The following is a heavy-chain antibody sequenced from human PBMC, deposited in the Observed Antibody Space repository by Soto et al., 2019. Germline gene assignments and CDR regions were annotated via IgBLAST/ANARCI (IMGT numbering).Heavy chain of an antibody. CDR2: ISGSGGST. CDR3: ATPGPLGNGMDV. V-gene: IGHV3-23*01. CDR1: GFTFSRYA. J-gene: IGHJ6*02. Sequence: EVQLLESGGGLVQPGGSLRLSCAASGFTFSRYAMSWVRQAPGKWLEWVSAISGSGGSTYYADSVKVRFTIYRDNSKNTLYLQMNSLRAEDTAVYYCATPGPLGNGMDVWGQGTTVTVSS.